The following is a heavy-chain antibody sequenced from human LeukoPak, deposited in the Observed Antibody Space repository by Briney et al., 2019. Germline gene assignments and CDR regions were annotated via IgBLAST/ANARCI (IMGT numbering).Heavy chain of an antibody. Sequence: GGSLRLSCAASGFAFSNYGMNWVRQAPGKGLEWVSGITGSGGTTYYADSVKGRFTISRDNSKNTLYLQMNSLRAEDTAVYYCAKGYYYDSSGYHDAFDIWGQGTMVTVSS. CDR2: ITGSGGTT. D-gene: IGHD3-22*01. CDR3: AKGYYYDSSGYHDAFDI. CDR1: GFAFSNYG. J-gene: IGHJ3*02. V-gene: IGHV3-23*01.